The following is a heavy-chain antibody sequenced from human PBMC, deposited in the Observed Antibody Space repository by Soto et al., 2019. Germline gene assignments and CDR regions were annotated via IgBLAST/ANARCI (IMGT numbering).Heavy chain of an antibody. CDR1: GYTFTSYG. J-gene: IGHJ6*02. CDR2: ISTYNGNT. V-gene: IGHV1-18*04. D-gene: IGHD2-21*02. Sequence: ASVKVSCKASGYTFTSYGISWVRQAPGQGLEWMGWISTYNGNTNYAQNFQGRVTMTTDTSTSTAYMELRSLRADDTAVYFCAREARPDVLRDLLIRQRAKIWDGDPSRGIGHYSYGMDVWGQGTTVTVSS. CDR3: AREARPDVLRDLLIRQRAKIWDGDPSRGIGHYSYGMDV.